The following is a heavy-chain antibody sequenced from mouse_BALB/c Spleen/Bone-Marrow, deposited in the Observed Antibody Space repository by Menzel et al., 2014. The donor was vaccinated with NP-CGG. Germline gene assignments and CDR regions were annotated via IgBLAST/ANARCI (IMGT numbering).Heavy chain of an antibody. CDR1: GYTFTSYT. D-gene: IGHD4-1*01. Sequence: QVQLQQSGAELARPGASVKMSCKASGYTFTSYTIQWVKQRPGQGLEWIGYINPSSGYTDCNQKFKDKTTLAADKSSNTAYMQLTSLTSEDSAVYSCAREARTGAWFTYWGQGTLVTVSA. CDR2: INPSSGYT. CDR3: AREARTGAWFTY. J-gene: IGHJ3*01. V-gene: IGHV1-4*02.